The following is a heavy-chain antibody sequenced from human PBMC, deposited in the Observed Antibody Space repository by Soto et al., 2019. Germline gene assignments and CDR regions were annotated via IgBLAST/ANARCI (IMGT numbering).Heavy chain of an antibody. CDR1: GFTFSSYA. V-gene: IGHV3-23*01. CDR3: AKSRLRLPGIAYYFDY. D-gene: IGHD5-12*01. CDR2: ISGSGGST. Sequence: EVQLLESGGGLVQPGGSLRLSCAASGFTFSSYAMSWVRQAPGKGLEWVSAISGSGGSTYYADSVKGRFTISRDNSKNTLYLQMNSLRAEDTAVYYCAKSRLRLPGIAYYFDYWGQGTLVTVSS. J-gene: IGHJ4*02.